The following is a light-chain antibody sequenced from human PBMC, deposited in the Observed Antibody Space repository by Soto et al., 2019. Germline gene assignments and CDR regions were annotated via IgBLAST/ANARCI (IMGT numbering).Light chain of an antibody. CDR1: HNINNF. Sequence: DIQMTQSPSSLSASVGDRVTITCRASHNINNFLNWYQQRQGQVPTLLIYAATHLHTGVPSRFTGSGSGTDFTLTINNLQPEDFTTYYCQQSHSTPPAFGQGTKVEIK. CDR2: AAT. V-gene: IGKV1-39*01. J-gene: IGKJ1*01. CDR3: QQSHSTPPA.